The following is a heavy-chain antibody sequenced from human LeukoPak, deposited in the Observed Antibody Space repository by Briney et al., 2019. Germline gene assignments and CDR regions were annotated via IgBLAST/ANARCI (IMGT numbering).Heavy chain of an antibody. CDR3: ARTAARPFYYYYMDV. V-gene: IGHV1-18*01. D-gene: IGHD6-6*01. CDR1: GYTFTSYG. CDR2: ISAYNGNT. J-gene: IGHJ6*03. Sequence: GASVKVPCKASGYTFTSYGISWVRQAPGQGLEWMGWISAYNGNTNYAQKLQGRVTMTTDTSTSTAYMELRSLRSDDTAVYYCARTAARPFYYYYMDVWGKGTTVTVSS.